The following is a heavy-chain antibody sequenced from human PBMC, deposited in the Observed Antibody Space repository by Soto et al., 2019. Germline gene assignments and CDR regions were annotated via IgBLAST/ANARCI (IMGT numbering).Heavy chain of an antibody. CDR2: IKQDGSEK. Sequence: GGSLRLSCAASGFTFSSYWMSWVRQAPGKGLERVANIKQDGSEKYYVDSVKGRFTISRDNAKNSLYLQMNSLRAEDTAVYYCARDLYGDPFDWLLFFDYWGQGTLVTVSS. V-gene: IGHV3-7*01. CDR3: ARDLYGDPFDWLLFFDY. CDR1: GFTFSSYW. J-gene: IGHJ4*02. D-gene: IGHD3-9*01.